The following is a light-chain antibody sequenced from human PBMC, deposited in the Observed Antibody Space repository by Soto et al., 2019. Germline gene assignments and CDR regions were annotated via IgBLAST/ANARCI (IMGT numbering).Light chain of an antibody. Sequence: EIVLTQSPATLSLSPGERATLSCGASLSVDSYLAWYQHRHGQAPRLLIYDSSRRSTVIPARFSGSGSGTDFTLTISSLEPEDFAVYYCQQRSQWTLTFGGGTRVEI. CDR2: DSS. V-gene: IGKV3-11*01. CDR1: LSVDSY. CDR3: QQRSQWTLT. J-gene: IGKJ4*01.